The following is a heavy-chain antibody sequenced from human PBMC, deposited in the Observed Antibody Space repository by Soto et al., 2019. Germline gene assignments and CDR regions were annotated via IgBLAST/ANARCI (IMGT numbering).Heavy chain of an antibody. CDR2: IYTSGST. CDR1: GGSISSYY. CDR3: AGDCSSTSCHYYYYGMDV. J-gene: IGHJ6*02. Sequence: SETLSLTCTVSGGSISSYYWSWIRQPAGKGLEWIGRIYTSGSTDYNPSLKSRVTMSVDTSKNQFSLKLSSVTAADTAAYYCAGDCSSTSCHYYYYGMDVWGQGTTVTVSS. V-gene: IGHV4-4*07. D-gene: IGHD2-2*01.